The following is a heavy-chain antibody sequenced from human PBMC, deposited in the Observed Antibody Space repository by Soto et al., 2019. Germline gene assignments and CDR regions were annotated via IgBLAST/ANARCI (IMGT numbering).Heavy chain of an antibody. Sequence: ASVKVSCKASGYTFTSYAMHWVRQAPGQRLEWMGWINAGNGNTKYSQKFQGRVTITRDTSASTAYMELSSLRSEDTAVYYCARGPDNYYYDSSGPVDYWGQGTLVTVS. D-gene: IGHD3-22*01. J-gene: IGHJ4*02. CDR1: GYTFTSYA. V-gene: IGHV1-3*01. CDR2: INAGNGNT. CDR3: ARGPDNYYYDSSGPVDY.